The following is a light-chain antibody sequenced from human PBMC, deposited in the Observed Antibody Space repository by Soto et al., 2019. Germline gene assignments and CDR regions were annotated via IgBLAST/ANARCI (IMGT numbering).Light chain of an antibody. CDR1: SFNIGNNN. CDR3: GTWDNSLSAFV. V-gene: IGLV1-51*01. CDR2: DNN. Sequence: QSVLTQPPSVSAAPGQTVTISCSGSSFNIGNNNVSWYQQLPGTAPRLLIYDNNKRPSGTPDRFSGSKSGTSATLGITGLQTGDEADYYCGTWDNSLSAFVFGTGTKVTVL. J-gene: IGLJ1*01.